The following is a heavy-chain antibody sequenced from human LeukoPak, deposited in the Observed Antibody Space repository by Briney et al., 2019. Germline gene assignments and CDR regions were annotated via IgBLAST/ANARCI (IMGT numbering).Heavy chain of an antibody. D-gene: IGHD1-26*01. CDR1: GGSISIYY. CDR2: IYYSGSI. V-gene: IGHV4-59*01. Sequence: SETLSLTCTVSGGSISIYYWSWIRQPPGKGLEWIGYIYYSGSINYNPSLNNRVTISVDTSKNQFSLRLSSVTAADTAVYYCARLRIVGDTYAFDIWGQGTMVTVSS. CDR3: ARLRIVGDTYAFDI. J-gene: IGHJ3*02.